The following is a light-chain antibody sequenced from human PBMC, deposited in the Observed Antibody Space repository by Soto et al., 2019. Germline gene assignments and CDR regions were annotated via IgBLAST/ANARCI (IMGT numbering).Light chain of an antibody. CDR1: QRVSNNY. J-gene: IGKJ1*01. Sequence: EIMLTQSPATLSSFPGDRVTLSCRASQRVSNNYLAWYQQKPGQAPRLLIYGASNRATGIPDRFSGSGSGTDCTLTFIRLEPEDFAVYYCQQYGSAGTFGQGTKVDIK. V-gene: IGKV3-20*01. CDR2: GAS. CDR3: QQYGSAGT.